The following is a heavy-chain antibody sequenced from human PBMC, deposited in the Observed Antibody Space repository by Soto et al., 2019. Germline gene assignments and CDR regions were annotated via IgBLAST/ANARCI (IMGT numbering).Heavy chain of an antibody. V-gene: IGHV5-10-1*01. CDR3: ASCTDSGYDLDYYYGMDV. J-gene: IGHJ6*02. CDR1: GYSFTSYW. Sequence: GESLKISCKGSGYSFTSYWISWVRQMPGKGLGWMGRIDPSDSYTNYSPSFQGHVTISADKSISTAYLQWSSLKASDTAMYYCASCTDSGYDLDYYYGMDVWGQGTTVTVSS. D-gene: IGHD5-12*01. CDR2: IDPSDSYT.